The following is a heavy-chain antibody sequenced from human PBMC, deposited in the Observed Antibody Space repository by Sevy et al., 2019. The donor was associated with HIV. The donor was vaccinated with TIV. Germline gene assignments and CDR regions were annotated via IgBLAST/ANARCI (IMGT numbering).Heavy chain of an antibody. CDR3: ERGKSGYGYALNY. Sequence: GGSLRLSCAASGFTVNSNYMTWVRQAPGKGLEGVSVIHSDDTTYHADSVKDRFTISREHFKNTLYFHLSSLRAADTAVYYCERGKSGYGYALNYWGQGTLVTVSS. CDR1: GFTVNSNY. J-gene: IGHJ4*02. V-gene: IGHV3-66*01. CDR2: IHSDDTT. D-gene: IGHD5-18*01.